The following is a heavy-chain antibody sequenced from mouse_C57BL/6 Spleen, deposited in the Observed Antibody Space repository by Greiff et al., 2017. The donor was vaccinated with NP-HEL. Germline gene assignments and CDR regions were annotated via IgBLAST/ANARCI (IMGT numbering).Heavy chain of an antibody. D-gene: IGHD3-2*02. V-gene: IGHV2-6-1*01. CDR3: ARHDSSGYVDYAMDY. Sequence: QVQLKESGPGLVAPSQSLSITCTVSGFSLTSYGVHWVRQPPGKGLEWLVVIWSDGSTTYNSALKSRLSISKDNSKSQVFLKMNSLQTDDTAMYYCARHDSSGYVDYAMDYWGQGTSVTVSS. CDR1: GFSLTSYG. CDR2: IWSDGST. J-gene: IGHJ4*01.